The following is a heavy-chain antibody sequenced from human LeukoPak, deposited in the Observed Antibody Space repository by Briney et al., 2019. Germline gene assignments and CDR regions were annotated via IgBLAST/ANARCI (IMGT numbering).Heavy chain of an antibody. Sequence: GASVKVSCKASGYTFTGAYIHWVRQAPGQGPEWMGWINSYSGGTNYAQKFQGRVTLTRDTSLGTAYMELSRLRSDDTAVYYCARQDEAASFDYWGQGTLVTVSS. CDR1: GYTFTGAY. CDR2: INSYSGGT. CDR3: ARQDEAASFDY. V-gene: IGHV1-2*02. D-gene: IGHD6-13*01. J-gene: IGHJ4*02.